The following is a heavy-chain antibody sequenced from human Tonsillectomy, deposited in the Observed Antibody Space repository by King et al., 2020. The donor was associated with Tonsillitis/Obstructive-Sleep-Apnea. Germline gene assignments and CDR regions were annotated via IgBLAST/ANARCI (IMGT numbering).Heavy chain of an antibody. J-gene: IGHJ3*02. D-gene: IGHD6-19*01. Sequence: VQLVESGGGVVRPGGSLRLSCAASGFTIDDYGMSLGRQAPGKGLEWVSGINWNGGSSGYADSVKGRFTISRDNAKNSLYLQMNSLRAEDTALYYCARARSSGWGVDAFDIWGQGTMVTVSS. CDR1: GFTIDDYG. CDR2: INWNGGSS. CDR3: ARARSSGWGVDAFDI. V-gene: IGHV3-20*04.